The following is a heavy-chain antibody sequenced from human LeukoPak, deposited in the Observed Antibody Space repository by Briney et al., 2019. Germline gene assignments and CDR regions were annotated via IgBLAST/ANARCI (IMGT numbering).Heavy chain of an antibody. CDR1: GFTFSRDW. CDR2: ISDDGSIT. Sequence: PGGSLRLSCAASGFTFSRDWMHWVRQAPGKGLVWVSRISDDGSITTYADSVKGRFTISRDNAKNSLYLQMNSLRAEDTAVYYCGGEGGNWGEGYFDYWGQGTLVTVSS. CDR3: GGEGGNWGEGYFDY. D-gene: IGHD7-27*01. J-gene: IGHJ4*02. V-gene: IGHV3-74*03.